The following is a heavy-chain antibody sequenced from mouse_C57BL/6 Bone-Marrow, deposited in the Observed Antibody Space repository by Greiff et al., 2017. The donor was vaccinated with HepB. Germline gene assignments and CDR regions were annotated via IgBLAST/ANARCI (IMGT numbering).Heavy chain of an antibody. CDR3: ARSPWFAY. CDR2: ISYDGSN. CDR1: GYSITSGYY. V-gene: IGHV3-6*01. Sequence: VQLKESGPGLVKPSQSLSLTCSVTGYSITSGYYWNWIRQFPGNKLEWMGYISYDGSNNYNPSLKNRISITRDTSKNQFFLKLNSVTTEDTATYYCARSPWFAYWGQGTLVTVSA. J-gene: IGHJ3*01.